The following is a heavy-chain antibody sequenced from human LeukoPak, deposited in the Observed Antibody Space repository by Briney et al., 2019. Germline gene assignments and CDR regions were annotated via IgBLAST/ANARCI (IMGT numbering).Heavy chain of an antibody. J-gene: IGHJ4*02. D-gene: IGHD3-22*01. CDR3: ARLVHYYDSSGPDY. Sequence: SETLSLTCTVSGGSISSSSYYWGWIRQPPGKGLEWIGSIYYSGSTYYNPSLKSRVTISVDTSKNQFSLKLSSVTAADTAVYYCARLVHYYDSSGPDYWGQGTLVTVSS. CDR1: GGSISSSSYY. V-gene: IGHV4-39*01. CDR2: IYYSGST.